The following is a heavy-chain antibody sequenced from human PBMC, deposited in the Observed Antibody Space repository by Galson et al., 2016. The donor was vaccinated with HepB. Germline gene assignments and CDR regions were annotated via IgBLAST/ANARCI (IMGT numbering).Heavy chain of an antibody. Sequence: SLRLSCAASGFTFSTYGMSWVRQAPGKGLEWVSASSGSGGTTYYADSVKGRFTISRDNSKNTLYLQMNGLRAEDTAVYYCAKGRPGGPHNWFDPWGQGTLVTVSS. CDR3: AKGRPGGPHNWFDP. V-gene: IGHV3-23*01. CDR1: GFTFSTYG. J-gene: IGHJ5*02. D-gene: IGHD3-10*01. CDR2: SSGSGGTT.